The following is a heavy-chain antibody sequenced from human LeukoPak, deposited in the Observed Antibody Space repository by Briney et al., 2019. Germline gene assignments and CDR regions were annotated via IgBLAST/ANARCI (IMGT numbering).Heavy chain of an antibody. D-gene: IGHD5-18*01. CDR1: GGSISSSSYY. CDR2: IYYSGST. Sequence: SETLSLTCTVSGGSISSSSYYWGWIRHPPGKGLEWIGSIYYSGSTYYNPSLKSRVTISVDTSKNQFSLKLSSVTAADTAVYYCARHGDTAMVDYWGQGTLVTVSS. CDR3: ARHGDTAMVDY. V-gene: IGHV4-39*01. J-gene: IGHJ4*02.